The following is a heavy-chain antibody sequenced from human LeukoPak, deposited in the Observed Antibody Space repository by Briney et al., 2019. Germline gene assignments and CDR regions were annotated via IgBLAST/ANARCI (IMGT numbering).Heavy chain of an antibody. D-gene: IGHD3-16*01. V-gene: IGHV3-7*03. Sequence: GGSLRLSCAASGFTFTNYWMNWARQAPGKGLEWVASINHNGNVNYYVDSVKGRFTISRDNAKNSLYLQMSNLRAEDTAVYFCARGGGLDVWGQGATVTVSS. CDR2: INHNGNVN. CDR1: GFTFTNYW. J-gene: IGHJ6*02. CDR3: ARGGGLDV.